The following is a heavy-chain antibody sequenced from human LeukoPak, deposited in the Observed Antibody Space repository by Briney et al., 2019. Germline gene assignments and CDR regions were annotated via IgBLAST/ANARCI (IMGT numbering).Heavy chain of an antibody. J-gene: IGHJ4*02. V-gene: IGHV3-9*01. CDR2: ISWNSGSI. Sequence: GRSLRLSCAASGFTFDDYAMHWVRQAPGKGLEWVSGISWNSGSIGYADSVKGRFTISRDNAKNSLYLQINSLRAEDTALYYCAKDSGSYPGGFDYWGQGTLVTVSS. D-gene: IGHD1-26*01. CDR3: AKDSGSYPGGFDY. CDR1: GFTFDDYA.